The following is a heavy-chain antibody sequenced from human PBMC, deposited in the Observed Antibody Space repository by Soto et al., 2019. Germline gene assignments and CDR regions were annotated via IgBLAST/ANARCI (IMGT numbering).Heavy chain of an antibody. D-gene: IGHD3-3*01. V-gene: IGHV5-51*01. J-gene: IGHJ6*02. CDR2: IYPGDSDT. Sequence: GESLKISCKGSGYSFTSYWIGWVRQMPGKGLEWMGIIYPGDSDTRYSPSFQGQVTISADKSISTAYLQWSSLKASDTNDFWSGYSFRHLDYGMDVWGQGTTVTVSS. CDR1: GYSFTSYW. CDR3: GYSFRHLDYGMDV.